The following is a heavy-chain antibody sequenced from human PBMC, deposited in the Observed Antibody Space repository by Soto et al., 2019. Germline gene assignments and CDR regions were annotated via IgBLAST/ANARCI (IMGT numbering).Heavy chain of an antibody. Sequence: GGSLRLSCAASGFTFSSYSMNWVRQAPGKGLEWVSYISSSSSTIYYADSVKGRFTISRDNAKNSLYLQMNSLRDEDTALYYCASVGNWNDGPLNWSDPCGQGTLVTVSS. V-gene: IGHV3-48*02. CDR2: ISSSSSTI. CDR3: ASVGNWNDGPLNWSDP. D-gene: IGHD1-20*01. CDR1: GFTFSSYS. J-gene: IGHJ5*02.